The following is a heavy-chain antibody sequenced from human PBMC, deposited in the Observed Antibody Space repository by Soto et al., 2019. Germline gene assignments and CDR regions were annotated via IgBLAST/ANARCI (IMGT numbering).Heavy chain of an antibody. D-gene: IGHD4-4*01. CDR3: VSKFSPGPLDY. CDR1: GFSLSSSTVG. CDR2: IYWDDDK. J-gene: IGHJ4*02. Sequence: SGPTLVNPTQTLTLTCAFSGFSLSSSTVGVGWIRQPPEKALEWLGIIYWDDDKRYSPSLKNRLTITKDTSKNQVVLTMTNMEPVDTAKYYCVSKFSPGPLDYWGQGALVTVYS. V-gene: IGHV2-5*02.